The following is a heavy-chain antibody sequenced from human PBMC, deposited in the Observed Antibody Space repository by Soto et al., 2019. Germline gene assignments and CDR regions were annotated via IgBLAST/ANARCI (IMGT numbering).Heavy chain of an antibody. CDR3: AKSGDSGYDGGEYDY. V-gene: IGHV3-30*18. CDR2: ISYDGSNK. CDR1: GFTFSSYG. J-gene: IGHJ4*02. Sequence: GGSLRLSCAASGFTFSSYGMHWVRQAPGKGLEWVAVISYDGSNKYYANSGKGRFTISRDNSKNTLYLQMNSLRAEDTAVYYCAKSGDSGYDGGEYDYWGQGTLVTVSS. D-gene: IGHD5-12*01.